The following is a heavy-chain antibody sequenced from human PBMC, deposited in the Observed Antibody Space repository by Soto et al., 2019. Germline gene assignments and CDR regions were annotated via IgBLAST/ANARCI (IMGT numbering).Heavy chain of an antibody. V-gene: IGHV3-30*03. CDR2: SSYDGRET. D-gene: IGHD3-10*01. CDR3: ARDSGWPILNFDN. Sequence: PGGSLRLSCAASDFDFSSYGIHWVRQAPGKGLEWVAASSYDGRETFYADSAKGRFTVSKEMSKNTAFLQMNAQRHEDTAVYFCARDSGWPILNFDNWGQGTPVTVSS. J-gene: IGHJ4*02. CDR1: DFDFSSYG.